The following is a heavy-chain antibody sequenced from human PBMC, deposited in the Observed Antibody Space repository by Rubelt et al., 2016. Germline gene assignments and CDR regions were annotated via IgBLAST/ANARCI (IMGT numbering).Heavy chain of an antibody. CDR1: GFSLRTGGVG. CDR2: IYWNDDK. Sequence: QITLKESGPTLVKPTQTLTVTCTFSGFSLRTGGVGVGWIRQPPGKALEWLAIIYWNDDKRYSPSLKSRLTITKDTEKNQVILTMTNMDPVDSATYYCAGSRAYSFGLFDYWGQGTLVTDSS. V-gene: IGHV2-5*01. D-gene: IGHD5-18*01. CDR3: AGSRAYSFGLFDY. J-gene: IGHJ4*02.